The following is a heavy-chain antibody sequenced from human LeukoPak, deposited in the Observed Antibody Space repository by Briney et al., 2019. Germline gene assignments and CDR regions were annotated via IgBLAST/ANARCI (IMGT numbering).Heavy chain of an antibody. CDR3: ARRSGSFSL. V-gene: IGHV4-34*01. D-gene: IGHD3-10*01. Sequence: SETLSLTCGVYGGSFSGYYWSWIRQPPGKGLEWIGEINPRGSTIYNPSLTSRVTISVDTSKNQFSLKVNSVSAADTAVYYCARRSGSFSLWGQGTLVTVSS. J-gene: IGHJ4*02. CDR2: INPRGST. CDR1: GGSFSGYY.